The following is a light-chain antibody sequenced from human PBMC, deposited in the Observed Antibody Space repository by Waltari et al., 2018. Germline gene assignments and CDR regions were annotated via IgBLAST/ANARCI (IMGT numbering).Light chain of an antibody. CDR1: QSLVHSDGNTY. CDR3: MQGTHWPPYT. CDR2: KVS. J-gene: IGKJ2*01. Sequence: DVVMTQSPLSLPVTLGQPASISCRSSQSLVHSDGNTYLNWCHQRPGQAPRRLIYKVSTRDSGVPDRVSGSGSGTDFTLKISRVEAEDVGVYYCMQGTHWPPYTFGQGTKLEIK. V-gene: IGKV2-30*02.